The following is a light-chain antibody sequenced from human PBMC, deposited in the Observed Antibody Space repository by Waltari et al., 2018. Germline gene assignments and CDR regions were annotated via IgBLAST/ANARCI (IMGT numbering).Light chain of an antibody. CDR1: SSDVGNYNL. J-gene: IGLJ3*02. CDR2: DVN. Sequence: QSALTQTATVSGSPGQSITISCTGSSSDVGNYNLVSWYQQHPGEAPKLIIYDVNKRPLGVSNRCSGSKSGNTASLTISGLQAADEADYYCCSYAGSSVSVFGGGTKVTVL. V-gene: IGLV2-23*02. CDR3: CSYAGSSVSV.